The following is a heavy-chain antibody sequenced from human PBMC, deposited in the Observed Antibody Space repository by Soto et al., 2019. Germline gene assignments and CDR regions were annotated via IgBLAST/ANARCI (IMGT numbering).Heavy chain of an antibody. CDR3: ARDDRVEYYYDSSGYYYLPNR. CDR2: ISYDGSNK. D-gene: IGHD3-22*01. J-gene: IGHJ4*02. Sequence: GGSLRLSCAASGFTFSSYAMHWVRQAPGKGLEWVAVISYDGSNKYYADSVKGRFTISRDNSKNTLYLQMNSLRAEDTAVYYCARDDRVEYYYDSSGYYYLPNRWGQGTLVTVSS. CDR1: GFTFSSYA. V-gene: IGHV3-30-3*01.